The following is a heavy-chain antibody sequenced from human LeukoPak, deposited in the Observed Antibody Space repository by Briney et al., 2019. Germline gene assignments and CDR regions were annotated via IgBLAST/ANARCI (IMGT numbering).Heavy chain of an antibody. D-gene: IGHD3-22*01. J-gene: IGHJ4*02. Sequence: SETLSLTCTVSGGSISSGGYYWSWIRQPPGKGLEWIGYIYYSGSTYYSPSLKSRVTISVDTSKNQFSLKLSSVTAADTAVYYCARALLSGYYIIDYWGQGTLVTVSS. CDR3: ARALLSGYYIIDY. CDR1: GGSISSGGYY. CDR2: IYYSGST. V-gene: IGHV4-30-4*01.